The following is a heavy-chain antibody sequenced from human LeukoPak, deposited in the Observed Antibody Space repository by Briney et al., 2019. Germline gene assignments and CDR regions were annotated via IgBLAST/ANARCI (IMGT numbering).Heavy chain of an antibody. CDR3: AKDGRLICSGACYGAY. CDR1: GFTFSYYA. V-gene: IGHV3-23*01. CDR2: IAGSGGGT. J-gene: IGHJ4*02. D-gene: IGHD2-21*02. Sequence: VGSLRLSCAASGFTFSYYAMSWVRQAPGKGLEWVSAIAGSGGGTYYADSVKGRFTISRDNSNNMLYLQMSSLRAEDTAVYYCAKDGRLICSGACYGAYWGQGTLVTVSS.